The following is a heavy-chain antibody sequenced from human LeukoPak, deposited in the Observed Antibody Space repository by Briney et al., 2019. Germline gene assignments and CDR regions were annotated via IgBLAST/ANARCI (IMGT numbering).Heavy chain of an antibody. Sequence: SETLSLTCTVSGXSSSGYYWSWIRQPPGKGLEWIGYMYYSGYTNYNPSLKSRVSISVDTTKNQFSLKLSSVTAADTAVYYCARSYSGYETYYFDYWGQGTLVTVSS. J-gene: IGHJ4*02. D-gene: IGHD5-12*01. CDR1: GXSSSGYY. V-gene: IGHV4-59*01. CDR2: MYYSGYT. CDR3: ARSYSGYETYYFDY.